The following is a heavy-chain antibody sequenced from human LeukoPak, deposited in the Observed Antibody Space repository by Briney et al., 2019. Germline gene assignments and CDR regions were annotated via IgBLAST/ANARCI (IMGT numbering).Heavy chain of an antibody. D-gene: IGHD2-15*01. V-gene: IGHV3-48*02. CDR2: ISSSSTI. CDR1: GFTFSSYS. Sequence: GGSLRLSCAASGFTFSSYSMNWVRQAPGKGLEWVSYISSSSTIYYADSVKGRFTISRDNAKNSLYLQMNSLRDEDTAVYYCGGGSCHTTFCYYYGMDVWGQGTTVTVSS. CDR3: GGGSCHTTFCYYYGMDV. J-gene: IGHJ6*02.